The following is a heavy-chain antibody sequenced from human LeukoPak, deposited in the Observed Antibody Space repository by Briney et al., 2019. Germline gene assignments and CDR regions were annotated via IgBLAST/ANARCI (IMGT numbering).Heavy chain of an antibody. D-gene: IGHD1-26*01. CDR2: INSDGSSR. Sequence: GRSLRLSCAAPGFTFSSYWMHWVRQAPGKGLVWVSRINSDGSSRNYADSVKGRFTISRDNAKNTLYLQMNSLKAEDTAVYYCARVVVGANNWFNPWGQGTLVTVSS. CDR3: ARVVVGANNWFNP. J-gene: IGHJ5*02. V-gene: IGHV3-74*01. CDR1: GFTFSSYW.